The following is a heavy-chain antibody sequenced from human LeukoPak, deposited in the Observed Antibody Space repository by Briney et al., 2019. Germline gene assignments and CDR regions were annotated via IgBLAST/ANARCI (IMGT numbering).Heavy chain of an antibody. V-gene: IGHV3-23*01. CDR3: AVLVSVDMGY. CDR2: IIGSGGST. D-gene: IGHD3-3*02. CDR1: GFTFSSYA. J-gene: IGHJ4*02. Sequence: PGGSLRLSCAASGFTFSSYAMSWVRQAPGKGLEWVSSIIGSGGSTYYADSVKGRFTISRDNSKNTLFLQLNSLRAEDTAVYYCAVLVSVDMGYWGQGTLVTVSS.